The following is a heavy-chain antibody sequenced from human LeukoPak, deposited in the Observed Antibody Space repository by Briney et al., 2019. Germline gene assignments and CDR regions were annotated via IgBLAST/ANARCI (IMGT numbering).Heavy chain of an antibody. V-gene: IGHV4-59*01. D-gene: IGHD3-9*01. CDR2: IYYSGST. Sequence: ETLSLTXTVSGGSISSYYWSWIRQPPGKGLEWIGYIYYSGSTNYNPSLKSRVTISVDTSKNQFSLKLSSVTAADTAVYYCAREKYYDTLTGLMDVWGKGTTVTVSS. J-gene: IGHJ6*04. CDR3: AREKYYDTLTGLMDV. CDR1: GGSISSYY.